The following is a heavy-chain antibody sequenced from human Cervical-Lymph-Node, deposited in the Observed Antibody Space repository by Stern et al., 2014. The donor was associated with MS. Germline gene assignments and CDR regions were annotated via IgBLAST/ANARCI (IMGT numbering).Heavy chain of an antibody. Sequence: VQLVESGGGLVQPGGSLRLSCAASGFTFSNYWMNWVRQAPGKVLEWVASVKQDGSEKYYVDSVKGRFTISRDNAKNSLYLQMNSLRVEDTAVYYCARGAAVGFWGQGTLVTVSS. V-gene: IGHV3-7*01. CDR2: VKQDGSEK. CDR1: GFTFSNYW. D-gene: IGHD6-19*01. J-gene: IGHJ4*02. CDR3: ARGAAVGF.